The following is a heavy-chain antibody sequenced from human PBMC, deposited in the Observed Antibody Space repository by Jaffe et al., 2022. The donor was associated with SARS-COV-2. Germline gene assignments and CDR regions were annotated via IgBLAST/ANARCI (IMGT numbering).Heavy chain of an antibody. CDR3: ARDLRKGIVGATRGASDI. V-gene: IGHV3-7*01. Sequence: EVQLVESGGGLVQPGGSLRLSCAASGFTFSSYWMTWVRQAPGKGLEWVANIKQDGSEIYYVDSVKGRFTISRDNAKNSLYLQMNSLRAEDTAVYYCARDLRKGIVGATRGASDIWGQGTAVTVSS. CDR2: IKQDGSEI. D-gene: IGHD1-26*01. J-gene: IGHJ3*02. CDR1: GFTFSSYW.